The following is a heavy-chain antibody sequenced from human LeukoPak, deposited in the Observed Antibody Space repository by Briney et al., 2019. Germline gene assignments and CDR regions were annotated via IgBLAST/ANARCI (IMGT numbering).Heavy chain of an antibody. D-gene: IGHD5-18*01. CDR3: ARLGRGYSYGQADY. CDR2: IYYSGST. J-gene: IGHJ4*02. CDR1: GGSISSSSYY. V-gene: IGHV4-39*07. Sequence: PSETLSLTCTVSGGSISSSSYYWGWIRQPPGKGLEWIGSIYYSGSTYYNPSLKSRVTISVDTSKNQFSLKLSSVTAADTAVYYCARLGRGYSYGQADYWGQGTLVTVSS.